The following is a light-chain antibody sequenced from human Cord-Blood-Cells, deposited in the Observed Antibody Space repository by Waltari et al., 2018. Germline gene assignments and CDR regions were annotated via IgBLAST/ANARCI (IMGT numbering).Light chain of an antibody. CDR2: WAS. J-gene: IGKJ3*01. Sequence: DIVMTQSPDSLAVSLGERATINCKSSQSVLYSSNNKNYLAWYQQKPGQPPKLLIYWASTRESGVPDGFSSSGSGTDFTRTISSLQAEDVAVYYCQQYYSTPFTFGPGTKVDIK. CDR3: QQYYSTPFT. CDR1: QSVLYSSNNKNY. V-gene: IGKV4-1*01.